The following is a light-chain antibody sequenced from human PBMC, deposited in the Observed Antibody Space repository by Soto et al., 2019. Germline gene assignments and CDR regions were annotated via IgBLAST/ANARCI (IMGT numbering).Light chain of an antibody. CDR2: DVS. CDR1: SSDVGAYNY. CDR3: NSYAGTSYV. Sequence: QSALTQPASVSGTPGQSITISCTGTSSDVGAYNYVYWYQQYPGKAPKLIIYDVSNRPSGVSCRFSGSKSGNTASLTISELQAEDEADYYCNSYAGTSYVFGTGTKLTVL. J-gene: IGLJ1*01. V-gene: IGLV2-14*01.